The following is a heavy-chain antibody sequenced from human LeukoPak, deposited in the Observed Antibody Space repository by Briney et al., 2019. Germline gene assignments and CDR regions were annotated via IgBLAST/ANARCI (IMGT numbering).Heavy chain of an antibody. V-gene: IGHV4-59*01. CDR1: GASIDSYY. Sequence: SETLSLTCTVSGASIDSYYWSWIRQPPGKGLEWIGYVYIGGGTNYHPSLKSRVAISLDTSKNQFSLKLTSVTAADTAVYYCGLYNWASGEFRHWGLGTLVTVSS. D-gene: IGHD1-20*01. J-gene: IGHJ4*02. CDR2: VYIGGGT. CDR3: GLYNWASGEFRH.